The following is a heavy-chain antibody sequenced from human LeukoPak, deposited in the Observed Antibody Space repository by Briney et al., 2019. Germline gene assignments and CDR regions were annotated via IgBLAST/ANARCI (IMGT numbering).Heavy chain of an antibody. Sequence: PSETLSLTCTVSGYSITSAYYWGWIRQPPGKGLEWIGYIYYSGSTNYNPSLKSRVTISVDTSKNQFSLKLSSVTAADTAVYYCARGAAAGDPNINYYYYMDVWGKGTTVTVSS. V-gene: IGHV4-61*01. CDR1: GYSITSAYY. D-gene: IGHD6-13*01. J-gene: IGHJ6*03. CDR3: ARGAAAGDPNINYYYYMDV. CDR2: IYYSGST.